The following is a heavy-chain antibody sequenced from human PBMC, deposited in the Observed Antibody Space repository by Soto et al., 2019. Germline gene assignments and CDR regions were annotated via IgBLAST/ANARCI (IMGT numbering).Heavy chain of an antibody. J-gene: IGHJ4*02. V-gene: IGHV4-4*07. CDR1: GGSINTFY. Sequence: SEALCLTCTFSGGSINTFYWNWVRQPAGKGLQWTGRIFSSGSTSFNPSLESRVAMSVDTSKNHFSLNLSSVTAADMAVYYCAREGSYSAYNFAHGIQLWSFDFWGQGALVTVSS. CDR3: AREGSYSAYNFAHGIQLWSFDF. CDR2: IFSSGST. D-gene: IGHD5-12*01.